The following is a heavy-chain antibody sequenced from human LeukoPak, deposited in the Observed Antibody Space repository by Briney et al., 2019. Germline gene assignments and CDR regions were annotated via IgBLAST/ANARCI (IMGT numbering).Heavy chain of an antibody. V-gene: IGHV4-59*01. CDR2: IYYSGST. D-gene: IGHD6-13*01. CDR3: ARVIGSRYGGFDY. J-gene: IGHJ4*02. Sequence: PSETLSLTCTVSGGSISSYYWSWIRQPPGKGLEWIGYIYYSGSTNYNPSLKSRVTISVDTSKNQFSLKLSSVTAADTAVYYCARVIGSRYGGFDYWGQGTLVTVSS. CDR1: GGSISSYY.